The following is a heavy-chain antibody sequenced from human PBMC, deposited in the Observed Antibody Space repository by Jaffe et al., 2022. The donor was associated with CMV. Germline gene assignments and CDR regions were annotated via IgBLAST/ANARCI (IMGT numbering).Heavy chain of an antibody. D-gene: IGHD3-3*01. CDR3: ARQHRFLDTNDAFDI. Sequence: QLQLQESGPGLVKPSETLSLTCTVSGGSISSSSYYWGWIRQPPGKGLEWIGSIYYSGSTYYNPSLKSRVTISVDTSKNQFSLKLSSVTAADTAVYYCARQHRFLDTNDAFDIWGQGTMVTVSS. V-gene: IGHV4-39*01. CDR2: IYYSGST. J-gene: IGHJ3*02. CDR1: GGSISSSSYY.